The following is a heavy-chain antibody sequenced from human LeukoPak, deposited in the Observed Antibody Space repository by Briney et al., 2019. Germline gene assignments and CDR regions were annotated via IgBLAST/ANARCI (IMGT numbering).Heavy chain of an antibody. CDR2: IYHSGST. CDR1: GYSISSGDY. Sequence: SESLSLTCTVSGYSISSGDYWGWIRQPPGKGLEWIGSIYHSGSTYYNPSLKSRVTISVDTSKNQFSLKLSSVTAADTAVYYCARDLDIVDYWGQGTLVTVSS. J-gene: IGHJ4*02. CDR3: ARDLDIVDY. V-gene: IGHV4-38-2*02. D-gene: IGHD5-12*01.